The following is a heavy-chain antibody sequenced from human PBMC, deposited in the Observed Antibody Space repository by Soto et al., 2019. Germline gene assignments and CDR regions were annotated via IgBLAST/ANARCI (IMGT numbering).Heavy chain of an antibody. D-gene: IGHD4-4*01. J-gene: IGHJ4*02. V-gene: IGHV3-30-3*01. CDR2: ISYDGSNK. Sequence: GGSLRLSSAASGFTFSNYAMSWVRQAPGKGLEWVAVISYDGSNKYYADSVKGRITISRDNSKNTLYLQMDSLRAEDTAVYYCARDSYCSNYWFDYWGQGTLVTVSS. CDR3: ARDSYCSNYWFDY. CDR1: GFTFSNYA.